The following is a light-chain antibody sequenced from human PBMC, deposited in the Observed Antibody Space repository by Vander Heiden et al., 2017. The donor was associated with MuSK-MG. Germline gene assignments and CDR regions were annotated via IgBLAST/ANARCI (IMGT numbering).Light chain of an antibody. J-gene: IGKJ2*01. CDR2: KAS. Sequence: DIQMTQFPSTLSASVGDRVTITCRASQSIRSSLAWYQQKPEKTPKLLIYKASTLESGVPSRFSGSGFGTEFTLTISSLQPDDFATYYCQEDYTYSTFGQGTKVXIK. CDR3: QEDYTYST. V-gene: IGKV1-5*03. CDR1: QSIRSS.